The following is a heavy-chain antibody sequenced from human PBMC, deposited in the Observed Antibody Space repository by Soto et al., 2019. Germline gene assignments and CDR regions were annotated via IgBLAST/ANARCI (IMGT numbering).Heavy chain of an antibody. V-gene: IGHV5-51*01. D-gene: IGHD3-22*01. J-gene: IGHJ4*02. CDR1: GYSFSTYW. CDR2: IYPGGSDS. Sequence: GESLKISCKGSGYSFSTYWIAWVRQMPGKGLEWMGIIYPGGSDSKDSPSFQGQVTISADKSISTAYLQWSSLKASDTAMYYCARRDGSGWSSFDSWGQGTLVTVSS. CDR3: ARRDGSGWSSFDS.